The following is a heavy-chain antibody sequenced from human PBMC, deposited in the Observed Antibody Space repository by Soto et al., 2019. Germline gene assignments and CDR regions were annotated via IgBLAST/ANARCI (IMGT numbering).Heavy chain of an antibody. CDR3: ARGLRGSSSWYQPGDY. V-gene: IGHV3-13*01. J-gene: IGHJ4*02. CDR1: GFTFSSYD. D-gene: IGHD6-13*01. Sequence: GGSLRLSCAASGFTFSSYDMHWVRQATGKGLEWVSAIGTAGDTYYPGSVKGRFTISRENAKNSLYLQMNGLRAGDTAVYYCARGLRGSSSWYQPGDYWGQGTLVTVSS. CDR2: IGTAGDT.